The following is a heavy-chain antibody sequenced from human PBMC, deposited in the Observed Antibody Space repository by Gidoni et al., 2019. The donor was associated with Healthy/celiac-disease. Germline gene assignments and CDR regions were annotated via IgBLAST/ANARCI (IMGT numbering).Heavy chain of an antibody. J-gene: IGHJ6*02. CDR2: IYTSGST. CDR1: GCPISSYY. CDR3: ARGMLGGDSTYYYGMDV. Sequence: QVQLQESGPGLVKPSETLSPTCPVSGCPISSYYWSWLRQPAGKGREWIGRIYTSGSTNYNPSLKSRVTMSVDTSKNQFSLKLSSVTAADTAVYYCARGMLGGDSTYYYGMDVWGQGTTVTVSS. D-gene: IGHD2-21*01. V-gene: IGHV4-4*07.